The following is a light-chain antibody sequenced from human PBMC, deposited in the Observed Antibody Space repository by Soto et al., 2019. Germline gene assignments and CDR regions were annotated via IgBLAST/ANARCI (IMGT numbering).Light chain of an antibody. CDR2: KVS. J-gene: IGKJ1*01. V-gene: IGKV2-30*01. CDR1: QSLVDSDGNTY. Sequence: DVVVPQSPLALPVTLGQPASISCRSTQSLVDSDGNTYLTWLQQRPGQSPRRLIYKVSNRDSGVPDRFSGSGSGTEFTLKISGVEAEDVGVYYCLQGTHWPWTLGQGTQVEIK. CDR3: LQGTHWPWT.